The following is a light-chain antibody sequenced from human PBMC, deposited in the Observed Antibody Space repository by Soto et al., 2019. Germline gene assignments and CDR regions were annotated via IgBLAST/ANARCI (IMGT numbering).Light chain of an antibody. J-gene: IGLJ2*01. CDR2: SNN. CDR1: SSNIGSNT. CDR3: AAWDDSLV. V-gene: IGLV1-44*01. Sequence: QSVLTQPPSASGTPGQRVTISCSGGSSNIGSNTVNWYQQLPGTAPKLLIYSNNQRASGVPDRFSGSKSGTSASQAISGRQSEDEADYYCAAWDDSLVFGGGTKLTVL.